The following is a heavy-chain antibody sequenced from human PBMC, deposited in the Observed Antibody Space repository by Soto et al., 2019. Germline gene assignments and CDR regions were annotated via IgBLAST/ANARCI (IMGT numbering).Heavy chain of an antibody. Sequence: QLHLVQSGAVVKKPGASVTVSCSASGYPVTAYYMHWVRQAPGRGLEWMGGINPATGAAKYTQTSQGRVTMTRDTTRSTVFSEKRGLTTEDRAVFYWARGGGVGVAGSAAFDMWGQGTLVTVS. V-gene: IGHV1-2*02. CDR1: GYPVTAYY. D-gene: IGHD6-19*01. CDR2: INPATGAA. CDR3: ARGGGVGVAGSAAFDM. J-gene: IGHJ3*02.